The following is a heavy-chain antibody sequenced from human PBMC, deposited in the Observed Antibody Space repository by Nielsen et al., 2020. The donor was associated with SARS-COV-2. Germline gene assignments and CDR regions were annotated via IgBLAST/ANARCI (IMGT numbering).Heavy chain of an antibody. CDR1: GFTFDDYG. CDR3: ASIDSIGYYGWAFDI. Sequence: GGSLRLSCAASGFTFDDYGMSWVRQAPGKGLEWVSGINWNGGSTGYADSVKGRFTISRDNAKNSLYLQMNSLRAEDTALYHCASIDSIGYYGWAFDIWGQGTMVTVSS. CDR2: INWNGGST. J-gene: IGHJ3*02. V-gene: IGHV3-20*01. D-gene: IGHD3-22*01.